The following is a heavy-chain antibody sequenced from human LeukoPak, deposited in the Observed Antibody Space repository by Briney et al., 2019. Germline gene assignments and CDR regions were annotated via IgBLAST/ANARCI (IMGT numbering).Heavy chain of an antibody. J-gene: IGHJ3*02. CDR1: GGSISGFY. Sequence: SETLSLTCTVSGGSISGFYWNWIRQPPGKGLEWVGYVYYSGNTNYNPSLKSRVTISLDTSKNQFSLKLRSVTAADTAVYYCARDTRDAFDIWGQGTMVTVSS. CDR3: ARDTRDAFDI. CDR2: VYYSGNT. V-gene: IGHV4-59*01.